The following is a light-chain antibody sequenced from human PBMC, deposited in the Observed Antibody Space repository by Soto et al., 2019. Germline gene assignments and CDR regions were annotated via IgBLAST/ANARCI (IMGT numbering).Light chain of an antibody. V-gene: IGLV1-40*01. Sequence: QSVLTQPPSMSGAPGQRVTISCSGSGSNIGAGYDVHWYQQFPGTAPKVLIYANSNRPSGVPDRFSGSKSGTSAYLAITGLQAEDEANYYCQSFDSSLSASIFGGGTKVTVL. CDR3: QSFDSSLSASI. CDR1: GSNIGAGYD. J-gene: IGLJ2*01. CDR2: ANS.